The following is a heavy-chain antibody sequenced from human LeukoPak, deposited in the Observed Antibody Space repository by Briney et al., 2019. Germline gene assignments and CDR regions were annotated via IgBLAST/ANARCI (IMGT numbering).Heavy chain of an antibody. Sequence: PGGSLRLSCAASGFTFSSYEMHWVRQASGKGPEWISYISSAGSIIYYADSVKGRFTISRDNSKNTLYLQLNSLRVEDTAVYYCAKDHGSYCSGGNCYGMNVWGQGTTVTVSS. CDR2: ISSAGSII. CDR3: AKDHGSYCSGGNCYGMNV. D-gene: IGHD2-15*01. J-gene: IGHJ6*02. CDR1: GFTFSSYE. V-gene: IGHV3-48*03.